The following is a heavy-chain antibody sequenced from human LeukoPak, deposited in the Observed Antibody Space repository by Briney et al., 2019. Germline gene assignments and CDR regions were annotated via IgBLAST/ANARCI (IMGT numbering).Heavy chain of an antibody. CDR2: ISWNSGSI. Sequence: GGSLRLSCAASGFTFDDYAMHWVRQAPGKGLEWVSGISWNSGSIGYADSVKGRFTISRDNAKNTLYLQMNSLRAEDTAVYYCARDDRQSSMGNWGQGTLVTVSS. V-gene: IGHV3-9*01. CDR1: GFTFDDYA. CDR3: ARDDRQSSMGN. D-gene: IGHD2-2*01. J-gene: IGHJ4*02.